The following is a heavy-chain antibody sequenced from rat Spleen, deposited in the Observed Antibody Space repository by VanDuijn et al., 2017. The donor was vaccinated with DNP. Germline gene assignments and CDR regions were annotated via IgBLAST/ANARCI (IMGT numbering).Heavy chain of an antibody. CDR1: GFTYSNYV. CDR2: ISTGGGNT. J-gene: IGHJ1*01. CDR3: AKDAGQPYWYFDF. Sequence: EVQLVESGGGLVQPGRSLKLSCAASGFTYSNYVMAWVRQAPTKGLEWVASISTGGGNTYYRDSVKGRFTISRDNAKNTLYLQMDSLRSEDTATYSCAKDAGQPYWYFDFWGPGTMVTVSS. V-gene: IGHV5S13*01. D-gene: IGHD1-2*01.